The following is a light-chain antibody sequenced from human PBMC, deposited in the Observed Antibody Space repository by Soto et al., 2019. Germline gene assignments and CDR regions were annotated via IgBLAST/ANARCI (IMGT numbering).Light chain of an antibody. J-gene: IGKJ4*01. V-gene: IGKV3-15*01. CDR3: QQFYTWPVT. CDR2: GVS. Sequence: EIVMTQSPATLSVSPGERATLSFRASQRLSSNLAWYQQKPGQAPRLLIYGVSTGATGIPARFSGSGSGTEFTLTINSLQSEDFAVYYCQQFYTWPVTFGGGTKVDIK. CDR1: QRLSSN.